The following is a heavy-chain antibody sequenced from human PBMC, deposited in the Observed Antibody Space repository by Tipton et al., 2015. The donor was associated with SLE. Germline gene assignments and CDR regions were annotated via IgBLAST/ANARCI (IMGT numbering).Heavy chain of an antibody. CDR3: ASPGESCSGPSCYDWYFDL. CDR2: IYYSGSA. D-gene: IGHD2-2*01. J-gene: IGHJ2*01. Sequence: TLSLTCTVSGGSMSSGSYHWSWIRQPPGKGLEWIGHIYYSGSADYNPSLKSRVTISVDTSKNQFSLRLSSVTAADTAVYYCASPGESCSGPSCYDWYFDLWGRGTLVTVSS. V-gene: IGHV4-61*01. CDR1: GGSMSSGSYH.